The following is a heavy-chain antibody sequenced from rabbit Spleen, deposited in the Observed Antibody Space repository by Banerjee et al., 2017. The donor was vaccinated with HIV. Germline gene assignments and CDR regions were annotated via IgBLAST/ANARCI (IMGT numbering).Heavy chain of an antibody. J-gene: IGHJ3*01. CDR1: GFSFSGSDY. D-gene: IGHD8-1*01. CDR3: ARDGAGGSYFAL. Sequence: QEQLEESGGDLVKPEGSLTLTCKASGFSFSGSDYMCWVRQAPGKGLEWIACIAGTSSGFTYSATWAKGRFTCSKTSSTTVTLQVTSLTAADTATYFCARDGAGGSYFALWGQGTLVTVS. V-gene: IGHV1S45*01. CDR2: IAGTSSGFT.